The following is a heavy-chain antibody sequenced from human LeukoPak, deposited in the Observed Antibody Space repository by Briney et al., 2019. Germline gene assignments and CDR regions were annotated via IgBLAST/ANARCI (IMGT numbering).Heavy chain of an antibody. CDR3: AKGLMRDRWFGES. J-gene: IGHJ5*02. V-gene: IGHV3-48*03. CDR2: ISSSGSTI. Sequence: NPGGSLRLSCAASGFTFSSYEMNWVRQAPGKGLEWVSYISSSGSTIYYADSVKGRFTISRDNAKNTLYLQMNRLRPEDTAVYYCAKGLMRDRWFGESWGQGTLVTVSS. D-gene: IGHD3-10*01. CDR1: GFTFSSYE.